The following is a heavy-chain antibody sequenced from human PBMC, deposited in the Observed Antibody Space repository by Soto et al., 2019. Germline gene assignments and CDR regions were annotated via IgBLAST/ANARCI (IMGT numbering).Heavy chain of an antibody. CDR1: DYTFTNYP. V-gene: IGHV1-18*01. D-gene: IGHD3-22*01. Sequence: VKLVQSGAEVRKPGASVKVSCKASDYTFTNYPISWVRQAPGQGLEWMGWISTYNAETDYAPNLQGRVTMTAETXXXXXXXXXXXXXXXXXXXXXXXNXHDYDSYVMDVWGQGTTVTVSS. CDR2: ISTYNAET. CDR3: XNXHDYDSYVMDV. J-gene: IGHJ6*02.